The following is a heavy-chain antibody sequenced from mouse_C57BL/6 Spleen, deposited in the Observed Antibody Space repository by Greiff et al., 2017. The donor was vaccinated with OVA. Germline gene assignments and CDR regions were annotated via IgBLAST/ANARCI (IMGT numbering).Heavy chain of an antibody. CDR3: ARAYYSNYGFAY. CDR1: GYSITSGYY. D-gene: IGHD2-5*01. CDR2: ISYDGSN. V-gene: IGHV3-6*01. J-gene: IGHJ3*01. Sequence: DVQLQESGPGLVKPSQSLSLTCSVTGYSITSGYYWNWIRQFPGNQLEWMGYISYDGSNNYNPSLKNRISITRDTSKNQFFLKLNSVTTEDTATYYCARAYYSNYGFAYWGQGTLVTVSA.